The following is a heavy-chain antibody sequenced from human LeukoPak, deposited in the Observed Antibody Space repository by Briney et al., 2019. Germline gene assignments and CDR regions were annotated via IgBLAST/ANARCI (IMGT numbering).Heavy chain of an antibody. CDR1: GFTFSSYS. Sequence: PGGSLRLSCAASGFTFSSYSMNWVRQAPGKGLEWVSSISRSGSTKYYVDSVKGRFTISRDNAKNSLFLQMNSLRAEDTAVYYCARGPVKIQLWVYYYMDVWGKGTTVTVSS. CDR2: ISRSGSTK. V-gene: IGHV3-48*04. D-gene: IGHD5-18*01. J-gene: IGHJ6*03. CDR3: ARGPVKIQLWVYYYMDV.